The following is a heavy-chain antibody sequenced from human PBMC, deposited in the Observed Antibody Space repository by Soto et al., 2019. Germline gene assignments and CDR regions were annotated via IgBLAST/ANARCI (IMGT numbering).Heavy chain of an antibody. CDR2: ISGSGGST. V-gene: IGHV3-23*01. Sequence: GGSLRLSCAASGFTFSSYAMSWVRQAPGKGLEWVSAISGSGGSTYYADSVKGRFAISRDNPKNTLYLQMNSLRAEDTAVYYCAKAATVTDYYYYGMDVWGQGTTVTVSS. J-gene: IGHJ6*02. D-gene: IGHD4-17*01. CDR3: AKAATVTDYYYYGMDV. CDR1: GFTFSSYA.